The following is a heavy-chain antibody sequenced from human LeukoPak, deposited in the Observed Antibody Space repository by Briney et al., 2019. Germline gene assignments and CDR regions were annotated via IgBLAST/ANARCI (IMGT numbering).Heavy chain of an antibody. D-gene: IGHD5-24*01. J-gene: IGHJ4*02. CDR3: ARSTPKLPGYYFDY. CDR2: ISSSGSTI. Sequence: GGSLRLSCAASGFTFSSYEMNWVRQAPGKGLEWVPYISSSGSTIYYADSVKGRVTISRDNAKNSLYLQMNSLRAEDTAVYYCARSTPKLPGYYFDYWGQGTLVTVSS. CDR1: GFTFSSYE. V-gene: IGHV3-48*03.